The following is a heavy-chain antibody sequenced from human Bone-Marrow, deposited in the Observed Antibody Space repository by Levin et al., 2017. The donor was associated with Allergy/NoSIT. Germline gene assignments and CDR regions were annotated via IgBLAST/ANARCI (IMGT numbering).Heavy chain of an antibody. V-gene: IGHV4-34*01. Sequence: SQTLSLPCAVYGGSFSGYYWSWIRPPPGKGLEWIGEINHSGSTNYNPSLKSRVTISVDTSKNQFSLKLSSVTAADTAVYYCARINSSGWYFYFQHWGQGTLVTVSS. CDR1: GGSFSGYY. D-gene: IGHD6-19*01. CDR2: INHSGST. J-gene: IGHJ1*01. CDR3: ARINSSGWYFYFQH.